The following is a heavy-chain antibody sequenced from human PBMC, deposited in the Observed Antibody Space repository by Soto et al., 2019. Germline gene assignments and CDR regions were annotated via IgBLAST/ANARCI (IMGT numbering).Heavy chain of an antibody. J-gene: IGHJ5*02. D-gene: IGHD6-13*01. Sequence: PGGSLRLSCAASGFTFSSYAMSWVRQAPGKGLEWVSAISGSGGSTYYADSVKGRFTISRDNSKNTLYLQMNSLRAEDTAVYYCAKDRHSSSWYGLGNWFDPWGQGTLVTVSS. CDR1: GFTFSSYA. CDR3: AKDRHSSSWYGLGNWFDP. CDR2: ISGSGGST. V-gene: IGHV3-23*01.